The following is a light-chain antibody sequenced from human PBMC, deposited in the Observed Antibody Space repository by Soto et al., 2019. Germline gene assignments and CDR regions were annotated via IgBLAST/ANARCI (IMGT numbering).Light chain of an antibody. J-gene: IGKJ2*01. Sequence: EIEMTQSPSSLSASVGDRVTITCGASQGISTYLIWYQQRQGEAPTLLIYDASYLVSGVPSRFSGSGSGTDFTLTISSLQPEDFATYYCQQCYKTPYTFGQGTKLETK. V-gene: IGKV1-39*01. CDR3: QQCYKTPYT. CDR2: DAS. CDR1: QGISTY.